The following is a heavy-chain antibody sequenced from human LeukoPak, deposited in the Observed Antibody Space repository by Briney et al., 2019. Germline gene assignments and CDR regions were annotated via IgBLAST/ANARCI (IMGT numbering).Heavy chain of an antibody. Sequence: PGGALRLSCAASVFTFSGYSRNWVRQARGKGLEGVSPISGSSGCIYYADSVRGRFTVSRDNAKNSLYLQMNSLRVEDTAVDYCTTISDWGQGALVTVSS. CDR3: TTISD. CDR2: ISGSSGCI. V-gene: IGHV3-21*01. D-gene: IGHD1-1*01. CDR1: VFTFSGYS. J-gene: IGHJ4*02.